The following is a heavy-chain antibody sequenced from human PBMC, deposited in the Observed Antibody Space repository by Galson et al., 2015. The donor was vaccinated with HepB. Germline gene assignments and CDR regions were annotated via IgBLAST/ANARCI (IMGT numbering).Heavy chain of an antibody. Sequence: SLRLSCAASGFTFSSYAMSWVRQAPGKGLEWVSAISGSGGSTYYADSVKGRFTISRDNSKNTLYLQMNSLRAEDTAVYYCATGHSSSWYTFYYYYYGMDVWGQGTTVTVSS. CDR1: GFTFSSYA. J-gene: IGHJ6*02. D-gene: IGHD6-13*01. V-gene: IGHV3-23*01. CDR3: ATGHSSSWYTFYYYYYGMDV. CDR2: ISGSGGST.